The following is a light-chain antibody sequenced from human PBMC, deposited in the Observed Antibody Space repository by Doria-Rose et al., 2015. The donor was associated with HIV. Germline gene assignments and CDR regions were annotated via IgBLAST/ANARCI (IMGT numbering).Light chain of an antibody. J-gene: IGKJ1*01. CDR1: QSFSSTY. CDR3: HQYGASWT. CDR2: DGS. Sequence: EIGMPQSPGTLSLSPGERATLSCRASQSFSSTYLAWYQQQPVQAPSLLIYDGSTRATGIPDRFSASGSGTDITLTINRLEPEDFALYYCHQYGASWTFGQGTKVEI. V-gene: IGKV3-20*01.